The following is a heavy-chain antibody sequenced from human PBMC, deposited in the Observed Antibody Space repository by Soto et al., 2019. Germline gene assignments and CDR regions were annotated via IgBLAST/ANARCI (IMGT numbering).Heavy chain of an antibody. Sequence: SETLSLTCTVSGVSISSGDYYWTWIRQPPGKGLEWIGYIYYSGSTYYNPSLKCRVTISVDTSKNQFSLKLSSVTAADSAVYSCARGRPDPYYYDTSGHYYVAWGQGTLVTVSS. CDR2: IYYSGST. CDR1: GVSISSGDYY. J-gene: IGHJ5*02. V-gene: IGHV4-30-4*01. CDR3: ARGRPDPYYYDTSGHYYVA. D-gene: IGHD3-22*01.